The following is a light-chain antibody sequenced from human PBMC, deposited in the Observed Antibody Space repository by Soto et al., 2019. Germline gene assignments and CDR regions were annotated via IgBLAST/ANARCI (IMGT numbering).Light chain of an antibody. V-gene: IGKV3-11*01. CDR2: DVS. Sequence: EIVLKQSPATLSLSPGERVTLSCRASQSVSNSLAWYQQKPGQPPRLLIYDVSNRATGIPARFSGSGSGTDFTLTITSLEPEDFAVYFCHQRYNWPRVTFGQGTLLEIK. J-gene: IGKJ5*01. CDR1: QSVSNS. CDR3: HQRYNWPRVT.